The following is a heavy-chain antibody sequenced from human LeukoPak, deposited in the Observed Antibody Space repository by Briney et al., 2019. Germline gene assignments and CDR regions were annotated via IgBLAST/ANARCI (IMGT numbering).Heavy chain of an antibody. CDR3: AKATYYDFWSGYHTNYYYGMDV. J-gene: IGHJ6*02. D-gene: IGHD3-3*01. Sequence: GGSLRLSCAASGFTFSSYAMSWVRQAPGKGLEWVSAISGSGGSTYYADSVKGRFTISRDNSKSTLYLQMNSLRAEDTAVYYCAKATYYDFWSGYHTNYYYGMDVWGQGTTVTVSS. V-gene: IGHV3-23*01. CDR2: ISGSGGST. CDR1: GFTFSSYA.